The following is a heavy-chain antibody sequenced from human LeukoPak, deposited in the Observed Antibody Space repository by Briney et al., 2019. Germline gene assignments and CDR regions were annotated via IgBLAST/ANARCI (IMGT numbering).Heavy chain of an antibody. V-gene: IGHV3-23*01. Sequence: PGGSLRLSCSASEFSFGSYAMSWVRQAPGKGLQWVSGISGSGDSTYYADSVNGRFTISRDNSKNTLYLQMISLRAEDTAVYYCAKGGGSYFRRVTYDYYYMDVWGKGTTVTVSS. J-gene: IGHJ6*03. D-gene: IGHD1-26*01. CDR3: AKGGGSYFRRVTYDYYYMDV. CDR2: ISGSGDST. CDR1: EFSFGSYA.